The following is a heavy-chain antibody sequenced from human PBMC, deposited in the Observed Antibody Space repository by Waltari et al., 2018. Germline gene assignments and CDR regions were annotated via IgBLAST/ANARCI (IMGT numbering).Heavy chain of an antibody. J-gene: IGHJ4*02. Sequence: QVHLVESGGGVVQPGRSLRLSCATSGFTFNTYTIHWVRQSPAKGLEWVAVVSYDVKNEAYADSVRGRFSVSRDNSKSTLYLQMNSLRVADSAVYYCTTGEFLRPHFNYWGQGTLVTVSS. CDR3: TTGEFLRPHFNY. V-gene: IGHV3-30*01. CDR2: VSYDVKNE. D-gene: IGHD3-16*01. CDR1: GFTFNTYT.